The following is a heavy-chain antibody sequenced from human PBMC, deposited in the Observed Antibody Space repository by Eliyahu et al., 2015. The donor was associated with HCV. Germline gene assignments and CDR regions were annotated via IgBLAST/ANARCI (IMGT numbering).Heavy chain of an antibody. V-gene: IGHV1-46*03. CDR2: INPSDGST. CDR3: SRGPVEMATVLWGEDYFDS. D-gene: IGHD5-24*01. Sequence: QVQLVQSGAEVKKPGASVTVSCKASGYTFSSYHMHWLRQARGQGLEWMGIINPSDGSTNYAQDFQGRVNLTRDTSTSTVYLQLSSLRSEDTAIYYCSRGPVEMATVLWGEDYFDSWGQGTLVTVSS. CDR1: GYTFSSYH. J-gene: IGHJ4*02.